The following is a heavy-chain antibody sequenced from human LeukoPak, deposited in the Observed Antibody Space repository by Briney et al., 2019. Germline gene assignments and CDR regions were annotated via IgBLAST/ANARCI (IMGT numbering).Heavy chain of an antibody. CDR1: GFTFSSSW. V-gene: IGHV3-7*01. Sequence: GGSLRLSCAASGFTFSSSWMIWARQAPGKGLEWVANINQDGGQKYYLDSVKGRFTISRDNADNSLYLQMDGLRAEDTAVYCCATNTRAYAVLLAYWGQGTLVTVSS. D-gene: IGHD4-17*01. CDR2: INQDGGQK. J-gene: IGHJ4*02. CDR3: ATNTRAYAVLLAY.